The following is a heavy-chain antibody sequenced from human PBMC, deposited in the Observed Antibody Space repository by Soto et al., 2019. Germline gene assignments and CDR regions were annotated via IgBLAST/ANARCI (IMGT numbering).Heavy chain of an antibody. CDR2: IRSKAYGGTT. CDR3: TRDATGWELRDY. Sequence: PGGSLRLSCTASGFTFGDYAMSWVRQAPGKGLEWVGFIRSKAYGGTTEYAASVKGRFTISRDDSKSIAYLQMNSLKTEDTAVYYCTRDATGWELRDYWGQGTLDTVSS. D-gene: IGHD1-26*01. CDR1: GFTFGDYA. V-gene: IGHV3-49*04. J-gene: IGHJ4*02.